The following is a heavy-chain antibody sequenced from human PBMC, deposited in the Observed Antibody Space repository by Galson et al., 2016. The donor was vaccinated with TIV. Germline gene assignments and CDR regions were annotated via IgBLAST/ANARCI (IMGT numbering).Heavy chain of an antibody. Sequence: SVKVSCKASGYTLSSYSVSWVRQAPGQGLEWLGWISGYNGNKNYAQKFQGRATMTTDTSTSTAYMELRSLRSDDTAVYHCARVPTKTFDFWSGYDNSFCMDVWGKGTTVIVSS. V-gene: IGHV1-18*04. CDR3: ARVPTKTFDFWSGYDNSFCMDV. J-gene: IGHJ6*03. CDR1: GYTLSSYS. CDR2: ISGYNGNK. D-gene: IGHD3-3*01.